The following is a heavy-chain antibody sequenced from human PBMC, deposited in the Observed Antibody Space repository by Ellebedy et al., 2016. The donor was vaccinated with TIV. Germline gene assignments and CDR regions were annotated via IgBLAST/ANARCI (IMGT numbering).Heavy chain of an antibody. CDR3: VRYWGALNSFDI. D-gene: IGHD2-21*01. Sequence: SETLSLTCAVYGGSFSGYYWSWIRQPPGKGLEWIGEINYGGSTNYNPSLKSRVTMSVDTSKNQLSLSLTSVTAADTAVYYCVRYWGALNSFDIWGQGTMVTVSS. CDR1: GGSFSGYY. CDR2: INYGGST. V-gene: IGHV4-34*01. J-gene: IGHJ3*02.